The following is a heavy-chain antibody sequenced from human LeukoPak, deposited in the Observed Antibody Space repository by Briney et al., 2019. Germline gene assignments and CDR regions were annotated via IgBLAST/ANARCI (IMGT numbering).Heavy chain of an antibody. J-gene: IGHJ4*02. V-gene: IGHV4-34*09. D-gene: IGHD6-13*01. CDR3: ARDSSSWFDY. Sequence: PSETLSLTCAVYGGSFSGYYWSWIRQPPGKGLEWIGEINHSGSTNYIPSLKSRVTISVDTSKNQFSLKLSSVTAADTAVYYCARDSSSWFDYWGQGTLVTVSS. CDR2: INHSGST. CDR1: GGSFSGYY.